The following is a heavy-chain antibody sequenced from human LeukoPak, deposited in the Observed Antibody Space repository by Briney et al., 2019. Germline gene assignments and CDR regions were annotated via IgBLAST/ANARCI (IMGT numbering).Heavy chain of an antibody. CDR3: ARVKVGATTPDFDY. Sequence: GGSLRLSCAASGFTFSSYWMSWVRQAPGKGLEWVANIKQDGSEKYYVDSVKGRFTISRDNAKKSLYLQMNSLRAEDTAVYYCARVKVGATTPDFDYWGQGTLVTVSS. J-gene: IGHJ4*02. V-gene: IGHV3-7*01. CDR1: GFTFSSYW. D-gene: IGHD1-26*01. CDR2: IKQDGSEK.